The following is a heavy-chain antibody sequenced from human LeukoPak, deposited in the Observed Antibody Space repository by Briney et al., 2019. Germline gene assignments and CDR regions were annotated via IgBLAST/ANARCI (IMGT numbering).Heavy chain of an antibody. CDR1: GGSMFSSY. V-gene: IGHV4-4*07. CDR3: ARDIYSSTWNAFDS. CDR2: IYTSGST. D-gene: IGHD6-13*01. J-gene: IGHJ4*02. Sequence: TSETLSLTCTVSGGSMFSSYWTWIRQPAGKGLEWIGRIYTSGSTNYNPSLKSRVIMSVDTSKNRFSLKLSSVTAADTAVYYCARDIYSSTWNAFDSWGQGTLVTVSS.